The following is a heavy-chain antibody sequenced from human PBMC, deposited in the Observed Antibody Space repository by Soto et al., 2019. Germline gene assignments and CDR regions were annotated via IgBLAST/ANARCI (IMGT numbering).Heavy chain of an antibody. CDR1: GFTFSDYY. J-gene: IGHJ4*02. Sequence: QVQLVESGGGLVKPGGSLRLSCAGSGFTFSDYYMSWLRQAPGKGLEWVSYISSSGNTIYYADSVKGRFTISRDNAKNSLSLQMNSLRAEDTAVYYCARYLHRSSAPFDYCGQGTLVTVCS. CDR3: ARYLHRSSAPFDY. V-gene: IGHV3-11*01. CDR2: ISSSGNTI.